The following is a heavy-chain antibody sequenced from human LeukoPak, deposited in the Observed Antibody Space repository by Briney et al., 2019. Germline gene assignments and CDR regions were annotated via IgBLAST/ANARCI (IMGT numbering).Heavy chain of an antibody. Sequence: GGSLRLSCAASGFTFTNAWMNWVRQAPGKGLEWVGRIKSKADGETIDYAAPVKGRFTFSRDDSKNMLYLQMNSLKSEDTAVYYCSTLTSRGLSDSWGQGTLVTVS. J-gene: IGHJ4*02. D-gene: IGHD1-20*01. CDR2: IKSKADGETI. CDR3: STLTSRGLSDS. CDR1: GFTFTNAW. V-gene: IGHV3-15*07.